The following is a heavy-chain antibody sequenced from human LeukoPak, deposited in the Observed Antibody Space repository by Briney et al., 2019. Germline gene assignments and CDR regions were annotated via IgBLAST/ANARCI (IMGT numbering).Heavy chain of an antibody. J-gene: IGHJ3*02. CDR3: ARPLEGLDAFDI. V-gene: IGHV1-69*04. Sequence: ASVKVSCKASGGTFSSYAISWVRQAPGQGLEWMGRIIPILGIANYAQKFQGRVTITADKSTSTAYMELSSLRSEDTAVYYCARPLEGLDAFDIWGQGTMLTVSS. CDR1: GGTFSSYA. D-gene: IGHD1-1*01. CDR2: IIPILGIA.